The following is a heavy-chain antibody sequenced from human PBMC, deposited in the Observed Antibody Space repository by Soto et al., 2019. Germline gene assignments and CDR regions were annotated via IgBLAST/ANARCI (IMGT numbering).Heavy chain of an antibody. CDR3: TRHYGDYNYYGMDV. CDR1: GFTFSGSA. CDR2: IRSKANSYAT. D-gene: IGHD4-17*01. V-gene: IGHV3-73*01. J-gene: IGHJ6*02. Sequence: PGGSLRLSCAASGFTFSGSAMHWVRQASGKGLEWVGRIRSKANSYATAYAASVKGRFTISRDDSKNTAYLQMNSLKTEDTAVYYCTRHYGDYNYYGMDVWGQGTTVTFSS.